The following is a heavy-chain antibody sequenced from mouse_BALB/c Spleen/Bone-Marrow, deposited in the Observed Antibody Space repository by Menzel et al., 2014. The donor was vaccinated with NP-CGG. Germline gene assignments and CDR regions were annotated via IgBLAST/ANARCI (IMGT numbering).Heavy chain of an antibody. CDR2: INSNGGSP. CDR1: GFTFSSYG. Sequence: EVNLMESGGGLVQPGGSLKLSCAASGFTFSSYGMSWVRQTPDKRLELVATINSNGGSPYYPDSVKGRFTTSRDNAKNHRYLRMSSLKSEDTAMYYCARVWYFDYWGQATSPAISS. V-gene: IGHV5-6-3*01. J-gene: IGHJ2*03. CDR3: ARVWYFDY.